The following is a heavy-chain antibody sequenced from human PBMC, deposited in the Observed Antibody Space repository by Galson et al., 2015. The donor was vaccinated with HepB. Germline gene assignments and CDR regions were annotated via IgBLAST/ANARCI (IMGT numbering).Heavy chain of an antibody. J-gene: IGHJ5*02. V-gene: IGHV1-69*13. D-gene: IGHD2-2*01. CDR2: IIPTFGTA. CDR3: ARTQPEVVPAAIPNWFDP. CDR1: GGTFSSYA. Sequence: SVKVSCKASGGTFSSYAISWVRQAPGQGLEWMGGIIPTFGTANYAQKFQGRVTITADESTSTAYMELSSLRSEDTAVYYCARTQPEVVPAAIPNWFDPWGQGTLVTVSS.